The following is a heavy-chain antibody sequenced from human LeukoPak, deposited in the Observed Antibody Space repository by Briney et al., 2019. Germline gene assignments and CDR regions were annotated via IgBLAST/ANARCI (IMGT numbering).Heavy chain of an antibody. Sequence: GASVKVSCKVSGNTFIGNYIHWVRQARGQGLEWMGWINPNSGGANYAQRFQGRVTMTRDTSVTTAFLDLDRLTSDDTAVYYCVTRSYTSGWPTWGQGTLVTVSS. CDR1: GNTFIGNY. CDR2: INPNSGGA. D-gene: IGHD6-19*01. V-gene: IGHV1-2*02. J-gene: IGHJ5*02. CDR3: VTRSYTSGWPT.